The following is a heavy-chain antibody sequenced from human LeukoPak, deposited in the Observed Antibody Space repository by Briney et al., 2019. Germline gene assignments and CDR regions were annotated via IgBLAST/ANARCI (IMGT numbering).Heavy chain of an antibody. CDR1: GFTFSSYW. J-gene: IGHJ6*03. V-gene: IGHV3-74*01. D-gene: IGHD4-17*01. CDR3: ARGAYGYYYMDV. CDR2: IRSDGSN. Sequence: GGSLRLSCAASGFTFSSYWMHWVRQAPGKGLVWVSRIRSDGSNYYADSVKGRFTISRDNAKNTLYLEMNSLRAEDTAMYYCARGAYGYYYMDVWGKGTTVTVSS.